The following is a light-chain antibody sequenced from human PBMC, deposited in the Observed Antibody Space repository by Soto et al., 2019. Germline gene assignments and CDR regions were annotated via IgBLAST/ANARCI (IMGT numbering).Light chain of an antibody. CDR3: QHYSRTLPWT. V-gene: IGKV3-20*01. CDR2: GTS. Sequence: EIVLTQSPGTLSLSPGETATLSCRASQTVGTNFLAWYQQKPGQAPRLLMLGTSNRATDIPDRFGGSGSGTDFTLTISRLEPEDVAVYYCQHYSRTLPWTFGQGTKVDIK. CDR1: QTVGTNF. J-gene: IGKJ1*01.